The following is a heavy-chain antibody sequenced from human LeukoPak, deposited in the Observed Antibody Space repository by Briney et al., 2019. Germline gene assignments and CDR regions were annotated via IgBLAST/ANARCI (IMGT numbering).Heavy chain of an antibody. CDR3: ARAGWIITSGIDY. V-gene: IGHV4-38-2*01. CDR2: IYHTGGT. Sequence: SETLSLTCGVSGYSISRGYYWAWIRQPPGGGLEWIGTIYHTGGTYYTPALGSRVTISVDTSKTESSLNLNSVTAADTAVYYCARAGWIITSGIDYWGQGALVTVSS. D-gene: IGHD3-10*01. CDR1: GYSISRGYY. J-gene: IGHJ4*02.